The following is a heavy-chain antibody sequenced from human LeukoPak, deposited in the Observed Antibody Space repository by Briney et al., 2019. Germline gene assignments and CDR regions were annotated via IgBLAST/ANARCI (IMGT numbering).Heavy chain of an antibody. CDR2: INPSSGDT. Sequence: GASVKVSCKASAYTLTDYYVHWVRQAPGQGLEWMGRINPSSGDTNYAQNFQGRVTMTRDTSISTAYMELSRLRSDDTAVYYCAKDLFPFDPWGQGTLVTVSS. V-gene: IGHV1-2*06. J-gene: IGHJ5*02. CDR1: AYTLTDYY. CDR3: AKDLFPFDP. D-gene: IGHD2-21*01.